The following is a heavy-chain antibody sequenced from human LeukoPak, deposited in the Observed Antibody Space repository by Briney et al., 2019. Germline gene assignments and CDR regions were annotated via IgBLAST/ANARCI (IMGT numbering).Heavy chain of an antibody. V-gene: IGHV1-18*01. CDR1: GYTFTSYG. Sequence: ASVKVSCKASGYTFTSYGISWVRQAPGQGLEWMGWISAYNGNTNYAQKLQGRVTMTTDTSTSTAYMELRSLRSDDTAVYYCARDGYYYGSGSYSEYWGQGTLVTVSS. J-gene: IGHJ4*02. CDR3: ARDGYYYGSGSYSEY. D-gene: IGHD3-10*01. CDR2: ISAYNGNT.